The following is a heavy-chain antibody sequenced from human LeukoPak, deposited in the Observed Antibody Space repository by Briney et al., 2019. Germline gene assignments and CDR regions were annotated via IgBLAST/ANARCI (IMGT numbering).Heavy chain of an antibody. D-gene: IGHD6-13*01. V-gene: IGHV1-18*04. CDR1: GYTFTSYG. Sequence: ASVKVSCKASGYTFTSYGISWVRRAPGQGLEWMGWISAYNGNTNYAQKLQGRVTMTTDTSTSTAYMELRSLRSDDTAVYHCARSTTGIAAAGTYPYYFDYWGQGTRVTVSS. CDR2: ISAYNGNT. J-gene: IGHJ4*02. CDR3: ARSTTGIAAAGTYPYYFDY.